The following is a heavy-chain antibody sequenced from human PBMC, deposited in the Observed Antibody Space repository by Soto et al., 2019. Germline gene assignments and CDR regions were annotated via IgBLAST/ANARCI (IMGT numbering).Heavy chain of an antibody. CDR3: AGAPLRYFDWLSF. J-gene: IGHJ4*02. Sequence: VQLVQSGAEVKKPGSSVKVSCKASGGTFSSYAISWVRQAPGHGLEWMGGIIPMFVKAKYAQKFQDRVTITADESTTTAYMDLSSLRSEDTAVYYCAGAPLRYFDWLSFWGQGTLVTVSS. D-gene: IGHD3-9*01. CDR1: GGTFSSYA. V-gene: IGHV1-69*01. CDR2: IIPMFVKA.